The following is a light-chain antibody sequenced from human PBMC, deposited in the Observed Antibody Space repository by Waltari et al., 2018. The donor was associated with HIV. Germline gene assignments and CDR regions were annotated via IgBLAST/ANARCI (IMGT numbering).Light chain of an antibody. J-gene: IGKJ4*01. V-gene: IGKV1-39*01. CDR3: QQSYSIPLT. Sequence: DIQMTQSPSSLSASVGDRVTITCRASQSINSYLNWYQQKPRKAPKLLIYGATSLQSGVPSRFSGSGSGTDFTLTISSLQREDFATYYCQQSYSIPLTFGGGTKVGIK. CDR1: QSINSY. CDR2: GAT.